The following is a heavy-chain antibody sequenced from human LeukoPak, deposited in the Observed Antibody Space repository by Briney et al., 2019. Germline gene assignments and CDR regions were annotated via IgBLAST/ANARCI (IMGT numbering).Heavy chain of an antibody. CDR2: INHSGST. CDR1: GGSFSGYY. D-gene: IGHD3-22*01. J-gene: IGHJ6*03. CDR3: VRGPRYYDSSGYITRYYYYYMDV. V-gene: IGHV4-34*01. Sequence: ASETLSLTCAVYGGSFSGYYWSWIRQPPGKGLEWIGEINHSGSTNYNPSLKSRVTISVDTSKNQFSLKLSSVTAADTAVYYCVRGPRYYDSSGYITRYYYYYMDVWGKGTTVTVSS.